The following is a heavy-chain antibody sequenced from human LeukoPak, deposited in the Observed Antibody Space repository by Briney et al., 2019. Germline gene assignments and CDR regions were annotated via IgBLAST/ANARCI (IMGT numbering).Heavy chain of an antibody. Sequence: SETLSLTCTVSGGSMSSYYWNWIRQPPGKGLEWIAYIYYSGTTNYNPSLKSRVTISVDASRKHFSLKLTSVTAAGTAVYYCARGRFDIVSGYYADYWGQGTLVTVSS. CDR3: ARGRFDIVSGYYADY. J-gene: IGHJ4*02. D-gene: IGHD3-9*01. CDR2: IYYSGTT. CDR1: GGSMSSYY. V-gene: IGHV4-59*01.